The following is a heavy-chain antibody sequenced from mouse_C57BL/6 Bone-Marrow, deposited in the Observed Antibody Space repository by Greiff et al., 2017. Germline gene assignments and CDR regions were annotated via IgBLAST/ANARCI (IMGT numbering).Heavy chain of an antibody. CDR1: GFSLTSSG. Sequence: VQLQQSGPGLVQPSPSLSITCTVSGFSLTSSGVHWVRHSPGKGLEWLGVIWSGGNTDYNAAFISRLSISKDNSKSQVFFKMNSLQADDTAIYYCARMGTMTYFDYWGQGTTLTVSS. CDR2: IWSGGNT. J-gene: IGHJ2*01. CDR3: ARMGTMTYFDY. D-gene: IGHD2-4*01. V-gene: IGHV2-2*01.